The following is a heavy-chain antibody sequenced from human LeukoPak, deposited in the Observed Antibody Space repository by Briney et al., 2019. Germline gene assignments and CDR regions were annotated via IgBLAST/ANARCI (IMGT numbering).Heavy chain of an antibody. Sequence: PSETLSLTCTVSGGSIGSGGYYWSWIRQHPGKGLEWIGYIYYSGSTYYNPSLKSRVTISVDTSKNQFSLKLSSVTAADTAVYYCARVTAGYCSSTSCYDWGQGTLVTVSS. CDR2: IYYSGST. D-gene: IGHD2-2*03. J-gene: IGHJ4*02. V-gene: IGHV4-31*03. CDR1: GGSIGSGGYY. CDR3: ARVTAGYCSSTSCYD.